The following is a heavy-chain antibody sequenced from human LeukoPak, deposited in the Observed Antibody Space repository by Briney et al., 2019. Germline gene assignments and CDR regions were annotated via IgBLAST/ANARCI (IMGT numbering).Heavy chain of an antibody. J-gene: IGHJ5*02. D-gene: IGHD3-22*01. Sequence: PSETLCLTCAVSGGSFSGYYWSWVRQPPGKGLEWIGEINHSGSTNYNPSLKSRVTLSVETSKNQFSLKLSSVTAADTAVYYCARVLDSSGYYYGFDPWGQGPLVTVSS. CDR1: GGSFSGYY. V-gene: IGHV4-34*01. CDR3: ARVLDSSGYYYGFDP. CDR2: INHSGST.